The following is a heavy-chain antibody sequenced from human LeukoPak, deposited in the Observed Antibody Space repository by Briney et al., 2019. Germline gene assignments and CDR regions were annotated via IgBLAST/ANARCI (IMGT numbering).Heavy chain of an antibody. J-gene: IGHJ4*02. D-gene: IGHD1-1*01. Sequence: SQTLSLTCTVSGGSISSGDYYWSWIRQPPGKGLEWIGYIYYSGSTNYNPSLKSRVTMSVDTSKNQFSLKLSSVTAADTAVYYCARVSNWNENLIFDYWGQGTLVTVSS. CDR3: ARVSNWNENLIFDY. CDR2: IYYSGST. V-gene: IGHV4-30-4*01. CDR1: GGSISSGDYY.